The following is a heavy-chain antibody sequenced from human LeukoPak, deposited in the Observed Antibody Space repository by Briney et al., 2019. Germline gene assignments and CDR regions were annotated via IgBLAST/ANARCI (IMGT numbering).Heavy chain of an antibody. CDR1: GFTFSNYA. Sequence: QPGGSLRLSCAASGFTFSNYAMHWVRQAPGKGLELVASISRSGGNTHSADSVKGRFTISRDNSKNTLYLEMNSLRAEDTAIYYCAKLAHGWYDFTYFDYWGQGTLVTASS. CDR2: ISRSGGNT. D-gene: IGHD6-19*01. V-gene: IGHV3-23*01. J-gene: IGHJ4*02. CDR3: AKLAHGWYDFTYFDY.